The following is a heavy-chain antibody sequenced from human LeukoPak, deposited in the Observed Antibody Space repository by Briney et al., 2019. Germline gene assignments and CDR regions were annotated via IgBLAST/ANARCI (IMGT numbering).Heavy chain of an antibody. CDR2: IIPIFGTA. J-gene: IGHJ4*02. Sequence: AASVKVSCKASGGTFSSYAISWVRQAPGQGLERMGGIIPIFGTANYAQKFQGRVTMTRNTSISTAYMELSSLRSEDTAVYYCARDRYYYDSSDLFDYWGQGTLVTVSS. CDR1: GGTFSSYA. V-gene: IGHV1-69*05. CDR3: ARDRYYYDSSDLFDY. D-gene: IGHD3-22*01.